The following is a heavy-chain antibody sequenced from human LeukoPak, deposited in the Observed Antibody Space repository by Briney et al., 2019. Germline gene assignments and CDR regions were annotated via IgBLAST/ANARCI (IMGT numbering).Heavy chain of an antibody. CDR2: ISYDGSKK. Sequence: GGSLRLSCAASGFTFSMSAIHWVRQAPGKGLEWVAFISYDGSKKDYADSVKGRFTISRDNSKNTLYVQMNSLRAEDTAIYYCAKDLKYSSSSPIDYWGQGTLVTVSS. D-gene: IGHD6-13*01. CDR1: GFTFSMSA. V-gene: IGHV3-30-3*02. CDR3: AKDLKYSSSSPIDY. J-gene: IGHJ4*02.